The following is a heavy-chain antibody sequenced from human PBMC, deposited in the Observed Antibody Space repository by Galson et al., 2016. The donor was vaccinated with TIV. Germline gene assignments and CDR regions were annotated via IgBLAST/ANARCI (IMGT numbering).Heavy chain of an antibody. CDR2: MNPDSGNT. V-gene: IGHV1-8*01. CDR1: GYTFTNYD. J-gene: IGHJ6*03. Sequence: SVKVSCKASGYTFTNYDINWVRQAPGQGLQWMGWMNPDSGNTGYAQMFQGRVTLTGDTSTNTAYMDLSSLQSDDTAVYYCARGHKGSQLPWFGRPYYMDVWGRGSTVTVSS. D-gene: IGHD3-10*01. CDR3: ARGHKGSQLPWFGRPYYMDV.